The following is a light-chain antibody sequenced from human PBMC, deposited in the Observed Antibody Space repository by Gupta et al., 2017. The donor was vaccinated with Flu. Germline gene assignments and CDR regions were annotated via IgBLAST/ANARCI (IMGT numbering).Light chain of an antibody. J-gene: IGLJ1*01. CDR2: EVS. CDR1: SSDVGSYNR. CDR3: SLYTSSSTYV. Sequence: QSALTQPPSVSGSPGQSVTISCTGTSSDVGSYNRVSWYQQPPGTAPKLMIYEVSTRPSGVPDRFSGSKSGNTASLTISGLQAEDEADYYCSLYTSSSTYVFGTGTKVTVL. V-gene: IGLV2-18*01.